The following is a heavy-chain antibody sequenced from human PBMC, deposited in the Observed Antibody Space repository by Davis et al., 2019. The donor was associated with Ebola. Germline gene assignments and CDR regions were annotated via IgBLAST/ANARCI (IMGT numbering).Heavy chain of an antibody. CDR2: IYYSGST. Sequence: PSETLSLTCTVSGGSISSSSYYWGWIRQPPGKGLEWIGSIYYSGSTYYNPSLKSRVTISVDTSKNQFSLKLSSVTAADTAVYYCARHGGYDYFADYWGQGTLVTVSS. D-gene: IGHD2/OR15-2a*01. V-gene: IGHV4-39*01. J-gene: IGHJ4*02. CDR1: GGSISSSSYY. CDR3: ARHGGYDYFADY.